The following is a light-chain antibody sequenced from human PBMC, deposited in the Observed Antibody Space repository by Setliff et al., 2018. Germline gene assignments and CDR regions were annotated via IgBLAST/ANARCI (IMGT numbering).Light chain of an antibody. CDR3: SIHRSRGYV. CDR1: VSDVGTSKY. J-gene: IGLJ1*01. V-gene: IGLV2-14*03. CDR2: DVT. Sequence: QSALTQPASVSGSPGQSITISCTGTVSDVGTSKYVSWYQQHPGKAPKLIIYDVTTRPSGVSNRFSGSKSGNTASLTISGLQAEDEADYYCSIHRSRGYVFGTGTKGTVL.